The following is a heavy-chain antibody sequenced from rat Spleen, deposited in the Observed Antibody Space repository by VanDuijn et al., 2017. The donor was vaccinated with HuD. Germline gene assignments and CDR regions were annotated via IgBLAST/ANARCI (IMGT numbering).Heavy chain of an antibody. Sequence: EVQLVESGGGLVQPGRSLKLSCAASGFTFSNYDMAWVRQAPTKGLEWVASISTGGDDTYYRDSVKGRFTISRDDEESTLYLQMNSLRSEDTATYYCARHYGGYSEYVMDAWGQGASVTVSS. CDR1: GFTFSNYD. D-gene: IGHD1-11*01. CDR3: ARHYGGYSEYVMDA. J-gene: IGHJ4*01. V-gene: IGHV5-25*01. CDR2: ISTGGDDT.